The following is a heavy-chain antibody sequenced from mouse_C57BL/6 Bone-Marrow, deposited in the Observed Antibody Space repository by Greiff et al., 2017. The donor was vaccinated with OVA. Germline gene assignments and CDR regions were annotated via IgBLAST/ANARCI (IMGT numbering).Heavy chain of an antibody. V-gene: IGHV5-6*02. Sequence: EVKLMESGGDLVKPGGSLKLSCAASGFTFSSYGMSWVRQTPDKRLEWVATISSGGSYTYYPDSVKGRFTISRDNAKNTLYLQMSSLKSEDTAMYYCARRRDYGPWYFDVWGTGTTVTVSS. J-gene: IGHJ1*03. D-gene: IGHD2-4*01. CDR1: GFTFSSYG. CDR2: ISSGGSYT. CDR3: ARRRDYGPWYFDV.